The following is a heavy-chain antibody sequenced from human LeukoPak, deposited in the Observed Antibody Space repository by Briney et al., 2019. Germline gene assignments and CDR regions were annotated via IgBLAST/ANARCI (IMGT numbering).Heavy chain of an antibody. CDR3: AKTSDPSFGGVIPKFDY. CDR1: GFTFDEYD. V-gene: IGHV3-43*02. D-gene: IGHD3-16*02. J-gene: IGHJ4*02. Sequence: GGSLRLSCAASGFTFDEYDMHWVRQVPGKGLEWVSLISGDGGSTYYADSVKGRFTISRDNSKNSLYLQMNSLRTEDTAFYYCAKTSDPSFGGVIPKFDYWGRGTLVTVSS. CDR2: ISGDGGST.